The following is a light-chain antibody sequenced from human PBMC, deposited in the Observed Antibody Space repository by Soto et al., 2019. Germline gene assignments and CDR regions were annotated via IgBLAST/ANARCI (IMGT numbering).Light chain of an antibody. CDR3: SSYTGSSTLYV. CDR2: EVS. Sequence: QSVLTQPASVSGSPGQSITISCTGTSSDIGGYDYVSWYQQHPGKVPKLMIFEVSNRPSGVSYRFSGSKSGNTASLTISGPQAEDEADYYCSSYTGSSTLYVFGTGTKLTVL. J-gene: IGLJ1*01. CDR1: SSDIGGYDY. V-gene: IGLV2-14*01.